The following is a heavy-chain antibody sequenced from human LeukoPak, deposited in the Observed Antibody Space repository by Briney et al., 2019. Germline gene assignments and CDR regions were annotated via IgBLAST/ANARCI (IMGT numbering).Heavy chain of an antibody. CDR2: INPNSGGT. Sequence: ASVTVSCKASGYTFTGYYMHWVRQAPGQGLEWMGWINPNSGGTNYAQKFQGRVTMTRDTSISTAYMELSRLRSDDTAVYYCARGDKNGYYYYYMDVWGKGTTVTVSS. CDR1: GYTFTGYY. V-gene: IGHV1-2*02. CDR3: ARGDKNGYYYYYMDV. J-gene: IGHJ6*03.